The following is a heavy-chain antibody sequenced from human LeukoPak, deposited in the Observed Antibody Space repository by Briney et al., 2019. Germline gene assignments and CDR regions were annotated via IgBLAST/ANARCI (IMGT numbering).Heavy chain of an antibody. CDR3: ARDAHCSSTSCYGGARAFDI. J-gene: IGHJ3*02. CDR1: GGSISSSSYY. D-gene: IGHD2-2*01. Sequence: SETLSLTCTVSGGSISSSSYYWGWIRQPPGKGLEWIGSIYYGGSTFYNPSLRSRVTISLDRSKSQFSLKLRSVTGADTAVYYCARDAHCSSTSCYGGARAFDIWGQGTMVTVSS. CDR2: IYYGGST. V-gene: IGHV4-39*07.